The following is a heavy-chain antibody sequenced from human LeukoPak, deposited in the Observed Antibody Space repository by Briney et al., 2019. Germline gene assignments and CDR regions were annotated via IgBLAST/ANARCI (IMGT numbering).Heavy chain of an antibody. CDR1: GFTFSNYW. J-gene: IGHJ1*01. CDR3: ATDYIWGTYRFQY. Sequence: GGSLRLSCAASGFTFSNYWMSWVRQAPGKGLEWVANIKQDGSEKYYVDSVMGRFTISRDNTKNSLYLQMNSLRAEDTAVYYCATDYIWGTYRFQYWGQGTLVTVSS. D-gene: IGHD3-16*02. V-gene: IGHV3-7*03. CDR2: IKQDGSEK.